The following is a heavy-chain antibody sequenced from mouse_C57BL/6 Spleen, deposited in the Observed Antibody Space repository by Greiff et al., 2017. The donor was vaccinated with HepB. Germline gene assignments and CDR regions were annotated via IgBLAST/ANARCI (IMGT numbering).Heavy chain of an antibody. V-gene: IGHV1-55*01. CDR3: ARRGTAPWYFDV. J-gene: IGHJ1*03. CDR2: IYPGSGST. Sequence: QVQLQQPGAELVKPGASVKMSCKASGYTFTSYWITWVKQRPGQGLEWIGDIYPGSGSTNYNEKFKSKATLTVDTSSSTAYMQLSSLTSEDSAVDYCARRGTAPWYFDVWGTGTTVTVSS. CDR1: GYTFTSYW. D-gene: IGHD1-2*01.